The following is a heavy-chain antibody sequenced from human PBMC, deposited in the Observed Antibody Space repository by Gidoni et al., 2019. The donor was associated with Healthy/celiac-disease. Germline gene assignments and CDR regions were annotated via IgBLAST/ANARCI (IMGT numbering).Heavy chain of an antibody. CDR1: GGSFRGYY. CDR3: ARCSAPDRGYSYAYDY. Sequence: QVQLQQWGAGLLKPSETLSLTCAVYGGSFRGYYWSWIRQPPGKGLEWIGEINHSGSTNYNPSLKSRVTISVDTSKNQFSLKLSSVTAADTAVYYCARCSAPDRGYSYAYDYWGQGTLVTVSS. J-gene: IGHJ4*02. CDR2: INHSGST. V-gene: IGHV4-34*01. D-gene: IGHD5-18*01.